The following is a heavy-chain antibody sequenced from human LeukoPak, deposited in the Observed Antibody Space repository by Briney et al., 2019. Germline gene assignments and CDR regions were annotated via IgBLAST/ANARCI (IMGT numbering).Heavy chain of an antibody. J-gene: IGHJ4*02. CDR3: ARHYGDYFDY. V-gene: IGHV3-33*08. D-gene: IGHD4-17*01. Sequence: GGSLRLSCAASGFTFNIYGMHWVRQAPGKGLEWVAVIWYDGSNKYYADSVKGRFTISRDNSKNTLYLQMNSLRAEDTAVYYCARHYGDYFDYWGQGTLVTVSS. CDR1: GFTFNIYG. CDR2: IWYDGSNK.